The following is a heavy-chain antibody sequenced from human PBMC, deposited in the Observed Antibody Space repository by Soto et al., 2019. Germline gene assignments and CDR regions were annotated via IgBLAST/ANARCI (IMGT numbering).Heavy chain of an antibody. V-gene: IGHV1-69*04. CDR2: VIPNLGVI. CDR1: GGTLSSYT. Sequence: ASVKVSCKASGGTLSSYTFSWVRQAPGQGLEWMGRVIPNLGVINYAQKFQGRFTITADKSTSTAYMELSSLRSEDTAVYYCAREPITIFGVAQSRKYYYYVMDVWGQGTTDTGSS. J-gene: IGHJ6*02. D-gene: IGHD3-3*01. CDR3: AREPITIFGVAQSRKYYYYVMDV.